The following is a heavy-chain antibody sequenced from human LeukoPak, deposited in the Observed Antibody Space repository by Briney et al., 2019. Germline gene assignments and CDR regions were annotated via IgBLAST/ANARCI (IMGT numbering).Heavy chain of an antibody. D-gene: IGHD1-26*01. CDR2: IKQDGSEK. Sequence: GGSLRLSCAASGFTVITNDMTWVRQAPGKGLEWVANIKQDGSEKYYVDSVKGRFTISRDNAKNSLYLQMNSLRAEDTAVYYCARDPIVGATTSAGVWGQGTLVTVSS. CDR3: ARDPIVGATTSAGV. V-gene: IGHV3-7*01. CDR1: GFTVITND. J-gene: IGHJ4*02.